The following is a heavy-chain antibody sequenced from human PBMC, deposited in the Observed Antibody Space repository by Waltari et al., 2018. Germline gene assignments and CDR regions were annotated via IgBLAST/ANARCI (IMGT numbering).Heavy chain of an antibody. D-gene: IGHD6-13*01. CDR3: ARDDVDSSNFGGF. CDR1: GYIFSTYG. Sequence: QLVQSGAEVKKPGASVKVSCKASGYIFSTYGITWVRKAPGQGLEWMGWIYPYNGNTKYEQNLQGRVTMTTDTSTTTAYMEIRSLRSDDTAIYYCARDDVDSSNFGGFWGQGTLVTVSS. CDR2: IYPYNGNT. V-gene: IGHV1-18*01. J-gene: IGHJ4*02.